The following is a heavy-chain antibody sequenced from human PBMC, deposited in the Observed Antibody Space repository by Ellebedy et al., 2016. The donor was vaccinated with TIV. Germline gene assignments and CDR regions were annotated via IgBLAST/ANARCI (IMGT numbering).Heavy chain of an antibody. J-gene: IGHJ6*02. V-gene: IGHV3-33*01. CDR2: IWHDGSTK. D-gene: IGHD3-22*01. Sequence: GGSLRLSXAASGFTFSSYGMHWVRQAPGKGLEWVAVIWHDGSTKDYADSVKGRFTISRDNSRNTVYLQMNSLRAEDTAVYYCARDGDYEDNYGLDVWGQGTTVTVSS. CDR1: GFTFSSYG. CDR3: ARDGDYEDNYGLDV.